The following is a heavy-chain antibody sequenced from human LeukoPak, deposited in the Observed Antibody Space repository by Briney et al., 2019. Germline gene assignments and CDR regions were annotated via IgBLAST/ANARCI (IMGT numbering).Heavy chain of an antibody. CDR1: GFTVSSNY. CDR2: IYSGGST. J-gene: IGHJ4*02. CDR3: AKDPWDSYAYFDY. D-gene: IGHD1-26*01. V-gene: IGHV3-53*01. Sequence: GGSLRLSCAASGFTVSSNYMSWVRPAPGKGLEWVSVIYSGGSTYYADSVKGRFTISRDNSKNTLYLQMNSLRAGDTAVYYCAKDPWDSYAYFDYWGQGTLVTVSS.